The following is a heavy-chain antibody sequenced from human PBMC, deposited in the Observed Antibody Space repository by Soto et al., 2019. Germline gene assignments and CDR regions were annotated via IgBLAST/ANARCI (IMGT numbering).Heavy chain of an antibody. CDR2: ISYDGSNR. V-gene: IGHV3-30*18. J-gene: IGHJ6*02. D-gene: IGHD3-3*01. CDR3: AKEEVTTIFEVPRYYYYVLDV. Sequence: RRLSCAGSGFTFSTYGMHWVRQVPGQGLGGGAFISYDGSNRYYADSVKGRFTNSRYNSKNALYMQMNSLSAEDTAVFYCAKEEVTTIFEVPRYYYYVLDVWGQGTTVTVSS. CDR1: GFTFSTYG.